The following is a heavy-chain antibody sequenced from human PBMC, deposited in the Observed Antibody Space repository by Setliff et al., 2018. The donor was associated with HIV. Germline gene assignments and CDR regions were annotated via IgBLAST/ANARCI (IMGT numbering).Heavy chain of an antibody. CDR3: ARDLFTVPSREGYDY. CDR1: GYTFTGYY. V-gene: IGHV1-18*04. Sequence: ASVKVSCKASGYTFTGYYMHWVRQAPGRGLEWMGWISVYNGNTNYAQKFQNRVTMTTDTSTSTAYMELRSLRSDDTAVYYCARDLFTVPSREGYDYWGQGTLVTVSS. CDR2: ISVYNGNT. J-gene: IGHJ4*02. D-gene: IGHD1-26*01.